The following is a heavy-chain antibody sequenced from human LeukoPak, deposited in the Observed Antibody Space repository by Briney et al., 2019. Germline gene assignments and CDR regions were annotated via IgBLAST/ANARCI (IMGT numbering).Heavy chain of an antibody. J-gene: IGHJ4*02. CDR2: TWYDGTTK. V-gene: IGHV3-33*01. CDR3: ARARMVGGTTYYFAY. Sequence: PGGSLRLSSAASGFTFRDYGMHWVRQAPGRGLEWVALTWYDGTTKDYADSVKGRFTISRDNSKNTLYLQMNSLRAEDTSVYYCARARMVGGTTYYFAYWGQGTLVTVSS. D-gene: IGHD1-26*01. CDR1: GFTFRDYG.